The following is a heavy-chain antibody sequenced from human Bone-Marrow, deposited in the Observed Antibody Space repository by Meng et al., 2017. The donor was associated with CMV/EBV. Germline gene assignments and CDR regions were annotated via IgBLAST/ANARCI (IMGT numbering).Heavy chain of an antibody. Sequence: GESLKISCAASGFTFSSYAMSWVRQAPGKGLEWVSAISGSGGSTYYADSVKGRFTISRDNSKNTLYLQLNSLRAEDTAVYYCAKDGALNYEFWTGGTPNWFDPWGQGTLVTVSS. CDR1: GFTFSSYA. D-gene: IGHD3-3*01. J-gene: IGHJ5*02. CDR3: AKDGALNYEFWTGGTPNWFDP. V-gene: IGHV3-23*01. CDR2: ISGSGGST.